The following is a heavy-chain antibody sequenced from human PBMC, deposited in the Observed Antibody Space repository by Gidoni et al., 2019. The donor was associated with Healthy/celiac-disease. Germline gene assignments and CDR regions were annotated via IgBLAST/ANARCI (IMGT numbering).Heavy chain of an antibody. D-gene: IGHD3-16*01. J-gene: IGHJ5*02. CDR2: IYTSGST. CDR3: ARDAEPEEGPLGP. Sequence: QVQLQESGPGLVKPSQTLSLTCTVSGGSISSGSYYWSWIRQPAGKGLEWIGRIYTSGSTNYNPSLKSRVTISVDTSKNQFSLKLSSVTAADTAVYYCARDAEPEEGPLGPWGQGTLVTVSS. CDR1: GGSISSGSYY. V-gene: IGHV4-61*02.